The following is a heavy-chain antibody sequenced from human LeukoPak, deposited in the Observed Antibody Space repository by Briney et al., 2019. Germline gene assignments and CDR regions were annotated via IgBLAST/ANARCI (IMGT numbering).Heavy chain of an antibody. CDR3: AREGSDIVVVTATPVEYFQH. V-gene: IGHV1-69*01. CDR2: IIPIFGTA. J-gene: IGHJ1*01. Sequence: EASVKVSCKASGGTFSSYAISWVRQAPGQGLEWMGGIIPIFGTANYAQKFQGRVTITADESTSTAYMELSSLRSEDTAVYYCAREGSDIVVVTATPVEYFQHWGQGTPVTVSS. D-gene: IGHD2-21*02. CDR1: GGTFSSYA.